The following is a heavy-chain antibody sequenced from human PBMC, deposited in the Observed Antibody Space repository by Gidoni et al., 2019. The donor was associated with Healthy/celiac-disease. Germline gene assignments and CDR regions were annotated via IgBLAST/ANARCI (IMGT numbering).Heavy chain of an antibody. CDR2: IKQDGSEK. J-gene: IGHJ6*02. CDR3: ARDRGITMVRGVKGLKGYYGMDV. D-gene: IGHD3-10*01. V-gene: IGHV3-7*01. Sequence: EVQLVESGGGLVQHGGSLRLYCAASGFPFSSYWMSWVRQAPGKGLEWVANIKQDGSEKYYVDSVKGRFTISRDNAKNSLYLQMNSLRAEDTAVYYCARDRGITMVRGVKGLKGYYGMDVWGQGTTVTVSS. CDR1: GFPFSSYW.